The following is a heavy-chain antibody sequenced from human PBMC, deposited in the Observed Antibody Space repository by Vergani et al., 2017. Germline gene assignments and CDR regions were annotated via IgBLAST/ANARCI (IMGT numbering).Heavy chain of an antibody. CDR2: IYPGDSDT. CDR1: GYSFTSYW. CDR3: ARRLDYGDYTFDY. D-gene: IGHD4-17*01. J-gene: IGHJ4*02. Sequence: EVQLVQSGAEVKKPGESLKISCKGSGYSFTSYWIGWVRQMPGKGLEWMGIIYPGDSDTRYSPSFQGQVTISADTSISTAYLQWSSLNASDTAIYYCARRLDYGDYTFDYWGQGTLVTVSS. V-gene: IGHV5-51*03.